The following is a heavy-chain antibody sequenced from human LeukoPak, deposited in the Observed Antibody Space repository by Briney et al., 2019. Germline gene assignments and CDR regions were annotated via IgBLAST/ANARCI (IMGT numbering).Heavy chain of an antibody. V-gene: IGHV3-23*01. CDR1: GFTLSSYD. D-gene: IGHD3-10*01. J-gene: IGHJ5*02. Sequence: GGSLRLSCAASGFTLSSYDMSWVRQAPGKGLEWASAITSGGSTYYADSVKGRFAVSRDNSYNSLSLQMNSLRAEDTAVYYCARSSHGFSWGQGTLVTVSS. CDR2: ITSGGST. CDR3: ARSSHGFS.